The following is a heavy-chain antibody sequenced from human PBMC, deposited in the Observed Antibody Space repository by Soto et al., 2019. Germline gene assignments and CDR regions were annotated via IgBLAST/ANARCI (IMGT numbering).Heavy chain of an antibody. V-gene: IGHV1-69*13. D-gene: IGHD6-19*01. Sequence: SVKVSCKASGGTFSGYAISWVRQAPGQGLEWMGGIIPIFGTANYAQKFQGRVTITADESTSTAYMELSSLRSEDTAVYYCARDNREAGYPDYYGMDVWGQGTTVTVSS. J-gene: IGHJ6*02. CDR2: IIPIFGTA. CDR3: ARDNREAGYPDYYGMDV. CDR1: GGTFSGYA.